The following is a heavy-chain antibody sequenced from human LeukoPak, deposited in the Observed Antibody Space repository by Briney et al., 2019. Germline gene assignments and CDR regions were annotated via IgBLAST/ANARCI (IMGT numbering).Heavy chain of an antibody. J-gene: IGHJ4*02. V-gene: IGHV6-1*01. CDR1: GDSVSSNSAA. Sequence: SQTLSLTCTISGDSVSSNSAAWNWIRQSPSRGLEWLGRIYYRSQWKNDYAVSVRSRISVNADTSKNQFSLQLNSVSPEDTAVYYCVRDEHGPDTNFDYWGQGILVTVSS. CDR3: VRDEHGPDTNFDY. CDR2: IYYRSQWKN. D-gene: IGHD1-14*01.